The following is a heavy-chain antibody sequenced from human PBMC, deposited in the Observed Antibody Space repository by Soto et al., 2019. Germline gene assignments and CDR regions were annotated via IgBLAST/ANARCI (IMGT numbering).Heavy chain of an antibody. J-gene: IGHJ4*02. CDR2: VYDGGTT. CDR3: ARGPSGDKIDY. Sequence: SETLSLTCTVSGGSISSAAYCWSWIRQSPDKGLEWIGHVYDGGTTYSSPSLKGRVTISADTSEIQFSLKLSSVSAADTAVYYCARGPSGDKIDYWGQGIQVTVSS. CDR1: GGSISSAAYC. V-gene: IGHV4-30-4*01. D-gene: IGHD7-27*01.